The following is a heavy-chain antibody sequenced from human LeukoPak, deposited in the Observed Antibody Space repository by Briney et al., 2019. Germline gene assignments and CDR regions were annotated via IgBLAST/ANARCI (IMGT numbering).Heavy chain of an antibody. CDR2: ISYDGSNK. CDR1: GFTFSSYG. Sequence: GRSLRISCAASGFTFSSYGMHWVRQAPGKGLEWVAVISYDGSNKYYADSVKGRFTISRDNSKNTLYLQMNSLRAEDTAVYYCAKDSRWRSLGLPDYWGQGTLVTVSS. CDR3: AKDSRWRSLGLPDY. J-gene: IGHJ4*02. V-gene: IGHV3-30*18. D-gene: IGHD3-16*01.